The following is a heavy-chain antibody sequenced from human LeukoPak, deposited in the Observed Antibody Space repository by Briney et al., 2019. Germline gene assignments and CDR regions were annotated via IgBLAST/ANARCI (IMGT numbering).Heavy chain of an antibody. V-gene: IGHV3-33*01. Sequence: QPGRCLRLARAAAAFTLSSDATYSVPPAPGKGLERVSNIWYDGSNKYYADSGKGRFTISRDNSKNTLYLQMNSLRAEDTAVYYCARGLFNYDNSGLNYWGQGTRVTVSS. J-gene: IGHJ4*02. CDR1: AFTLSSDA. CDR2: IWYDGSNK. CDR3: ARGLFNYDNSGLNY. D-gene: IGHD3-22*01.